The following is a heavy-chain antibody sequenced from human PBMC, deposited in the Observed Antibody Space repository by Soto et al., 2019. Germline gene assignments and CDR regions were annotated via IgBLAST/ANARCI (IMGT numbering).Heavy chain of an antibody. CDR1: GFTFSRYG. J-gene: IGHJ5*01. D-gene: IGHD2-21*01. Sequence: GGSLRLSCAASGFTFSRYGMHWVRQAPDKGLEWVAVISYDGSNKYYADSVKGRFTISRDNSKNTLYLQMNSLRAEDTAVYFCASEFYCGGPNCPRAFASSGQGTLDTVSS. CDR2: ISYDGSNK. V-gene: IGHV3-30*03. CDR3: ASEFYCGGPNCPRAFAS.